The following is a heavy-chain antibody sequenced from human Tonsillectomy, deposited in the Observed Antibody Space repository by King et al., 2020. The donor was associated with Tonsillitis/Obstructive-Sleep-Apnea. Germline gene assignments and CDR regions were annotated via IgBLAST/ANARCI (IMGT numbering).Heavy chain of an antibody. Sequence: VQLVESGGGLVKPGGSLRLSCAASGFTFSNAYMSWVRQLPGKGLEWVGRIKSKTDGATTDYAAPVKGRFTISRDDSKNTLYLQMNNLETEDTDVYYCTTDAIYGIYYYYMAVCGKGATVTVSS. CDR2: IKSKTDGATT. CDR1: GFTFSNAY. CDR3: TTDAIYGIYYYYMAV. V-gene: IGHV3-15*01. D-gene: IGHD3-3*02. J-gene: IGHJ6*03.